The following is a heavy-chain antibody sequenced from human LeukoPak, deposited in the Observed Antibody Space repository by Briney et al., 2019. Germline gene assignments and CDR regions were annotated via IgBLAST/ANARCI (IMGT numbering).Heavy chain of an antibody. CDR1: GYTFTGYY. CDR2: INPNSGGT. CDR3: AKRGDGYFYYSDY. Sequence: GASVKVSCKASGYTFTGYYMHWVRQAPGQGLEWMGRINPNSGGTNYAQKFQGRVTMTRDTSISTAYMELSRLRSDDTAVYYCAKRGDGYFYYSDYWGQGTLVTVSS. V-gene: IGHV1-2*06. J-gene: IGHJ4*02. D-gene: IGHD5-24*01.